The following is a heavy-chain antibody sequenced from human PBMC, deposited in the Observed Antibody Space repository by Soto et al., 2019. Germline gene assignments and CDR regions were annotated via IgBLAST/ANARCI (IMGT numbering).Heavy chain of an antibody. CDR1: GFTFNMYW. J-gene: IGHJ4*02. CDR2: INSDGTST. V-gene: IGHV3-74*01. Sequence: GGSLRLSCAASGFTFNMYWMHWVRQAPGKGLVWVSRINSDGTSTSYADSVKGRFTISRDNAQNTLYLQMHSLRDEDTAVYYCARASGSSSWYTVDYWGQGTLVTVSS. D-gene: IGHD6-13*01. CDR3: ARASGSSSWYTVDY.